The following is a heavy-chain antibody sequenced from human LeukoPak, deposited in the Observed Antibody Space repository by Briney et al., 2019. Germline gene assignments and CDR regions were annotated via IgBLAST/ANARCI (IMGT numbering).Heavy chain of an antibody. CDR3: AKGTRPGDTVTTGGMDV. J-gene: IGHJ6*02. D-gene: IGHD4-17*01. V-gene: IGHV3-9*01. CDR1: GFTFDDYA. Sequence: GRSLRLSCAASGFTFDDYAMHWVRQAPGGGLGWVSGITWNSGSIGYADSVKGQFTISRDNAKNSLSLQMISLRAEDTALYYCAKGTRPGDTVTTGGMDVWGQGTTVTVSS. CDR2: ITWNSGSI.